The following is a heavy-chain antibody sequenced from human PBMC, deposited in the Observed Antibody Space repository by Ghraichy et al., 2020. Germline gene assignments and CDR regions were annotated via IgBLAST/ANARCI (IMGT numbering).Heavy chain of an antibody. Sequence: GESLNISCAASGFTFSNYGMHWVRQAPGKGLEWLAFIRYHGSDKYYADSVKGRFTISRDNSKNTLYLQMNSLRAEDTAVYYCAKVTPSSWPSFDYWGQGTLVTVSS. V-gene: IGHV3-30*02. D-gene: IGHD6-13*01. CDR3: AKVTPSSWPSFDY. J-gene: IGHJ4*02. CDR1: GFTFSNYG. CDR2: IRYHGSDK.